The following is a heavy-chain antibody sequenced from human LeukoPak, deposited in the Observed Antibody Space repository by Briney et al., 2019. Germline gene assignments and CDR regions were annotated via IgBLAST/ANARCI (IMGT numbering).Heavy chain of an antibody. Sequence: PGGSLRLSCAASGFTFSSYGMHWVRQAPGKGLEWVALISYDDSNKYYADSVKGRFTISRDNSKNTLSLQMNSLRADDNAVYYCASGYYYVGGDYWGQGTLVTVSS. D-gene: IGHD3-22*01. J-gene: IGHJ4*02. CDR2: ISYDDSNK. CDR1: GFTFSSYG. V-gene: IGHV3-30*03. CDR3: ASGYYYVGGDY.